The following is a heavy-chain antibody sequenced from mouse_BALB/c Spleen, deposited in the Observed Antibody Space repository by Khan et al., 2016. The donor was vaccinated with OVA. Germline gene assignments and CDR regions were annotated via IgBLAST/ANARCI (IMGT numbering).Heavy chain of an antibody. CDR1: GFTFSTYG. D-gene: IGHD1-1*01. Sequence: EVELVESGGVLVKPGGSLKLSCAASGFTFSTYGMSWVRQIPDKRLEWVATISSGGSYTYYPDSVKGRFTISRDNAKNTLYLQMNSLHSEDTAMYYVARLAYYSNSEGCAYGGQGTLVTVSA. V-gene: IGHV5-6*01. CDR3: ARLAYYSNSEGCAY. J-gene: IGHJ3*01. CDR2: ISSGGSYT.